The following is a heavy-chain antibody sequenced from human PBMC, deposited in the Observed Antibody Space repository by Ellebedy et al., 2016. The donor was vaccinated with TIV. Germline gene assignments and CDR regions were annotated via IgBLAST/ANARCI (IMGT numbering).Heavy chain of an antibody. V-gene: IGHV4-4*02. Sequence: MPSETLSLTCTVSGDSISSPSWWTWVRQHPGKGLEWSGEVDYSGSTNYRPSLKSRLTISVDKSDNKFSLKVKSVTAADTAVYFCARRTHVLSGYYHSFDLWGQGMLVTVSS. J-gene: IGHJ4*02. CDR1: GDSISSPSW. D-gene: IGHD3-9*01. CDR3: ARRTHVLSGYYHSFDL. CDR2: VDYSGST.